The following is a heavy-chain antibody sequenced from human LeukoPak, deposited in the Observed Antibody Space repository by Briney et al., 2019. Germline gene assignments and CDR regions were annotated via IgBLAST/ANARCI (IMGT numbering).Heavy chain of an antibody. CDR2: ISAYNGNT. V-gene: IGHV1-18*01. Sequence: ASVKVSCKASGYTFTSYGISWVRQAPGQGLEWMGWISAYNGNTNYAQKFQGRVTLTADKSTSTAYMELSSLRSEDTAVYYCARRYCPNGVCYHDRGAFDIWGQGTMVTVSS. J-gene: IGHJ3*02. D-gene: IGHD2-8*01. CDR3: ARRYCPNGVCYHDRGAFDI. CDR1: GYTFTSYG.